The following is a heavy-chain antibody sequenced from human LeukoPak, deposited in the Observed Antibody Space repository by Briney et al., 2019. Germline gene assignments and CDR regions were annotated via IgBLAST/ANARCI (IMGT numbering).Heavy chain of an antibody. V-gene: IGHV4-39*07. CDR1: GGSISSSSYY. Sequence: SETLSLTCTVSGGSISSSSYYWGWIRQPPGKGLEWIGSIYHSGSTYYNPSLKSRVTMSVDTSKNQLSLKLSSVTAADTAVYYCARVATRGHCSSTSCYGNYGMDVWGKGTTVTVSS. CDR3: ARVATRGHCSSTSCYGNYGMDV. D-gene: IGHD2-2*01. CDR2: IYHSGST. J-gene: IGHJ6*04.